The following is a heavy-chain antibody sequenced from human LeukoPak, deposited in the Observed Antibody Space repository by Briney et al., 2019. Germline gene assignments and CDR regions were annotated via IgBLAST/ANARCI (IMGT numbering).Heavy chain of an antibody. Sequence: PSGTLSLTCAVSGGSISSSNWWSWVRQPPGKGLEWIGEIYHSGSTNYNPSLKSRVTISVDKSKNQFSLKLSSVTAADTAVYYCARVAAYHYGSGIALWYFDYWGQGTLVTVSS. CDR1: GGSISSSNW. CDR3: ARVAAYHYGSGIALWYFDY. D-gene: IGHD3-10*01. J-gene: IGHJ4*02. CDR2: IYHSGST. V-gene: IGHV4-4*02.